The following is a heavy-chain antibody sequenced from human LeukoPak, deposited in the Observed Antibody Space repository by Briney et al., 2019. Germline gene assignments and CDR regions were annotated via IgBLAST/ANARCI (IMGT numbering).Heavy chain of an antibody. D-gene: IGHD3-10*01. CDR2: ISGSGGST. Sequence: PGGSLRLSCAASGFTFSSYAMSWVRQAPGKGLEWVSAISGSGGSTYYADSVKGRFTISRDNSKNTLYLQMNSLRAEDTAVYYCAKRAGGTMVRGVISSVDYWGQGTLVTVSS. J-gene: IGHJ4*02. CDR3: AKRAGGTMVRGVISSVDY. V-gene: IGHV3-23*01. CDR1: GFTFSSYA.